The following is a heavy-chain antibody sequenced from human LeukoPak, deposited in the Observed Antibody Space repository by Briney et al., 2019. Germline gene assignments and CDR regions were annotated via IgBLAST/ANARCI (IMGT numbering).Heavy chain of an antibody. V-gene: IGHV3-7*01. CDR3: ARARSTPYGSGSLIYFDY. CDR1: GFTFSSYW. Sequence: GGSLRLSCAASGFTFSSYWMSWVRQAPGKGLEWVANIKQDGSEKYYVDSVKGRFTISRDNAKNSLYLQMNSLRAEDTAVYYCARARSTPYGSGSLIYFDYWGQGTLVTVSS. J-gene: IGHJ4*02. CDR2: IKQDGSEK. D-gene: IGHD3-10*01.